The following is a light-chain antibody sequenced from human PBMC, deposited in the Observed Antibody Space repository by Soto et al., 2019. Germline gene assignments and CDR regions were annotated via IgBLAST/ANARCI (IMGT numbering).Light chain of an antibody. CDR1: SSDVGGSNY. CDR2: DVS. J-gene: IGLJ1*01. V-gene: IGLV2-11*01. Sequence: QSALTQPRSVSGSPGQSVAISCTGTSSDVGGSNYVSWYQQHPGKAPKLMIYDVSKWPSGVPDRFSGSKSGNTASLTISGLQAEDEADYSCCSYVGYYTYVFGTGTKLTVL. CDR3: CSYVGYYTYV.